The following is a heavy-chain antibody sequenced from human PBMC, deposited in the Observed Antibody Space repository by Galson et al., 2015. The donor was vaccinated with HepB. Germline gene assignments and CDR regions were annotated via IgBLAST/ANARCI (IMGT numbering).Heavy chain of an antibody. CDR2: VSGYNGNT. Sequence: SVKVSCKASGYTFTNYGISWVRQAPGQGLEWMGWVSGYNGNTNYAQNLQGRVTMTTDTSTTTAYMELRSLTSDDTAVYYCARSLACGSGSSSPRDYWGQGTLVTVSS. V-gene: IGHV1-18*01. CDR1: GYTFTNYG. CDR3: ARSLACGSGSSSPRDY. D-gene: IGHD3-10*01. J-gene: IGHJ4*02.